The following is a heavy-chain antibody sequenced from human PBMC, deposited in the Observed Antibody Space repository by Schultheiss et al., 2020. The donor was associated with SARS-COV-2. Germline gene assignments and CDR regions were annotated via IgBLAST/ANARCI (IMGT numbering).Heavy chain of an antibody. CDR3: ARGQQWLAKDFDY. V-gene: IGHV4-59*12. CDR1: GASIRSDF. Sequence: SETLSLTCTVSGASIRSDFWSWIRQPPGRGPEWIGYIYYSGSTNYNASLKSRVTISVDKSKNQFSLKLSSVTAEDTAVYYCARGQQWLAKDFDYWGQGTLVTVSS. D-gene: IGHD6-19*01. J-gene: IGHJ4*02. CDR2: IYYSGST.